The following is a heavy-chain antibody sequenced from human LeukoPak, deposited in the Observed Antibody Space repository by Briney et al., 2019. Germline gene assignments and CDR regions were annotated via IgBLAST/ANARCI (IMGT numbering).Heavy chain of an antibody. CDR1: GFSLSTSGVG. Sequence: SGPTLVKPTQTLTLTCTFSGFSLSTSGVGVGWIRQPPGKALEWLALIYWNDDKRYSPSLKSRLTITKDTSKNQVVLTMTNMDPVDTATYYCAHVRITIFGVVMDFDYWGQGTLVTVSS. D-gene: IGHD3-3*01. J-gene: IGHJ4*02. V-gene: IGHV2-5*01. CDR2: IYWNDDK. CDR3: AHVRITIFGVVMDFDY.